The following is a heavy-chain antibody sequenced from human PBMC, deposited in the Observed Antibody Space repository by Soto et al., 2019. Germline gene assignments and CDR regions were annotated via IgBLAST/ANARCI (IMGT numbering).Heavy chain of an antibody. CDR2: INPNSGGT. CDR3: ARFTYCSGGSCYSDNAFDI. V-gene: IGHV1-2*04. Sequence: ASVKVSCKASGYTFTGYYMHWVRQAPGQGLEWMGWINPNSGGTNYAQKFQGWVTMTRDTSISTAYMELSRLRSDDLAVYYCARFTYCSGGSCYSDNAFDIWGKGTMVTVSS. CDR1: GYTFTGYY. D-gene: IGHD2-15*01. J-gene: IGHJ3*02.